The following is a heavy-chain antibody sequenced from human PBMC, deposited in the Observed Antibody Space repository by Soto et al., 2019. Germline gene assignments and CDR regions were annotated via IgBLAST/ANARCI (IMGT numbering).Heavy chain of an antibody. J-gene: IGHJ4*02. CDR3: ARSSGWTGDY. D-gene: IGHD3-10*01. CDR2: IQQDGSEI. CDR1: GFTFSNYW. Sequence: EVQLVESGGGLVQPGGSLRLSCVASGFTFSNYWMNWVRQVPGKGLEWVANIQQDGSEINYVDSVKGRFTISRDNAQNSLHLQMNSLRADDSAVYYCARSSGWTGDYWGQGILVTVSS. V-gene: IGHV3-7*04.